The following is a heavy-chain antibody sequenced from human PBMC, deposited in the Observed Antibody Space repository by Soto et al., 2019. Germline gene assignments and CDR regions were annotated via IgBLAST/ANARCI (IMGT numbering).Heavy chain of an antibody. D-gene: IGHD3-22*01. CDR2: INPSGGTT. V-gene: IGHV1-46*01. Sequence: EASVKVSCKASGYSFTSSYMHWVRQAPGQGLEWMGIINPSGGTTRYAEKFQGRVSMTRDTSTSTVYMELSSLRSEDTAVYYCATYYDSSGSDYWYFDLWGRGTLVTVSS. J-gene: IGHJ2*01. CDR3: ATYYDSSGSDYWYFDL. CDR1: GYSFTSSY.